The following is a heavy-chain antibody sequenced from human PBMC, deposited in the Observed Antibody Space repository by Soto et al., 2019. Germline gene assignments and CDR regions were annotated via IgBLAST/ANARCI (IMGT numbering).Heavy chain of an antibody. D-gene: IGHD3-10*01. CDR1: GFTFSNYG. J-gene: IGHJ2*01. CDR3: AKEASVPSLGEFWYFDL. CDR2: VSGDGNTA. Sequence: EVQLLESGGALVQPGGSLRLSCAGSGFTFSNYGMNWVRQAPGRGLEWVSSVSGDGNTAYYADSVRGRFTISRDNSKDTLFVQMNSLRGDDTAVYYCAKEASVPSLGEFWYFDLWGRGTQVTVSS. V-gene: IGHV3-23*01.